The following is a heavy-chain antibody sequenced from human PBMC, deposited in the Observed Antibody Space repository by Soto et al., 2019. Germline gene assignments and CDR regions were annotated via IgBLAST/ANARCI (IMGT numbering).Heavy chain of an antibody. CDR1: GFTFSASV. D-gene: IGHD2-21*02. J-gene: IGHJ4*02. CDR2: ISYDGSET. V-gene: IGHV3-33*03. Sequence: QVQLVESGGGVVQPGGSLRLSCATSGFTFSASVIHWVRQAPGKGLEWVAVISYDGSETYGDSVKGRFTMSRDKSKKTLFLQMHSLRAEETAVYYCAKDFCIGSDCYIPFDNGGQGNLVTVSS. CDR3: AKDFCIGSDCYIPFDN.